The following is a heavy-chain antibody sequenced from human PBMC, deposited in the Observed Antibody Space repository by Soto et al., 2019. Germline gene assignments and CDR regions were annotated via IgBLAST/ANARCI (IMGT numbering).Heavy chain of an antibody. CDR1: GFSLSTSGVN. D-gene: IGHD3-22*01. CDR3: AHSRYDSRGYYYFDY. J-gene: IGHJ4*02. V-gene: IGHV2-5*01. Sequence: SGPPVVKPTRTRTLPYTFTGFSLSTSGVNVGWIRQPPGKALEWLALIYWNDDKRYSPPLKSRLTIAKDTSNNQVVLTMTNMDPVDTATYFCAHSRYDSRGYYYFDYWGQGALVTVSS. CDR2: IYWNDDK.